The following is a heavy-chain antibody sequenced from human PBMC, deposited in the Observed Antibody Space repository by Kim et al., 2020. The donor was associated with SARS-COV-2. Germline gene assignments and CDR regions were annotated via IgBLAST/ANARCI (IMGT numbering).Heavy chain of an antibody. CDR3: TTARKPRGGYKPDAFDI. J-gene: IGHJ3*02. CDR1: GFTFSNAW. Sequence: GGSLRLSCAASGFTFSNAWMSWVRQAPGKGLEWVGRIKSKTDGGTTDYAAPVKGRFTISRDDSKNTLYLQMNSLKTEDTAVYYCTTARKPRGGYKPDAFDIWGQGTMVTVSS. D-gene: IGHD1-26*01. CDR2: IKSKTDGGTT. V-gene: IGHV3-15*01.